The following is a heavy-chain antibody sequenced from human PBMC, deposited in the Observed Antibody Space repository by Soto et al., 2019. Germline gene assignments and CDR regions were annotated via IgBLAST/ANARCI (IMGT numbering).Heavy chain of an antibody. CDR1: GFTFSSYV. CDR3: ARYGRGWDLDN. CDR2: ISGSGTT. V-gene: IGHV3-23*01. D-gene: IGHD6-19*01. Sequence: EVQLLESGGGLVQPGGSLRLSCAASGFTFSSYVVSWVRQAPGKGLEWVSAISGSGTTYYTDSVKGRVTISRDNSKNTVSLRMNSLGVEDTAVYYCARYGRGWDLDNWGQGALVTVSS. J-gene: IGHJ4*02.